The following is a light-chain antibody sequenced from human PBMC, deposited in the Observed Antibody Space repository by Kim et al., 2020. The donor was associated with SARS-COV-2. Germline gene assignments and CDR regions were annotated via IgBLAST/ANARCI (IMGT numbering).Light chain of an antibody. CDR2: APS. V-gene: IGKV1-27*01. CDR3: QKCDSAPWT. CDR1: QHIGNY. J-gene: IGKJ1*01. Sequence: AAGRESITYTCQARQHIGNYVAWFPRKPGKAPQFLIYAPSALQPGVPSRCSGSGSGTDFTLTVTSLQPEDVSTYYCQKCDSAPWTFGQGTKVDIK.